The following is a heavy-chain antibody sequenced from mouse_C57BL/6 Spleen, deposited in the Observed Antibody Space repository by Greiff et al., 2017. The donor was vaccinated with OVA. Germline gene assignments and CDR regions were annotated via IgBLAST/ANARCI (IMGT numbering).Heavy chain of an antibody. CDR1: GFTFSDYG. V-gene: IGHV5-17*01. D-gene: IGHD2-1*01. CDR3: TRKYGNYDDAMDY. J-gene: IGHJ4*01. Sequence: EVMLVESGGGLVKPGGSLKLSCAASGFTFSDYGMHWVRQAPEKGLEWVAYISNGSNTIYYAHTVKGRFTISRDNAKNTLFLQMTSLRSEDTAMYYCTRKYGNYDDAMDYWGQGTSVTVSS. CDR2: ISNGSNTI.